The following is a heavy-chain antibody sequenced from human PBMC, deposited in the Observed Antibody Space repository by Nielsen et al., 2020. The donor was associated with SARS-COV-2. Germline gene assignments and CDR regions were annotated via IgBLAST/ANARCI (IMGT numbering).Heavy chain of an antibody. Sequence: ASVKVSCKASGYTFTSYYMHWVRQAPGQGLEWMGIINPSGGSTSYAQKFQGRVTITADKSTSTAYMELSSLRSEDTAVYYCARGEGWLAPDAFDIWGQGTMITVSS. CDR2: INPSGGST. D-gene: IGHD6-19*01. J-gene: IGHJ3*02. CDR3: ARGEGWLAPDAFDI. CDR1: GYTFTSYY. V-gene: IGHV1-46*01.